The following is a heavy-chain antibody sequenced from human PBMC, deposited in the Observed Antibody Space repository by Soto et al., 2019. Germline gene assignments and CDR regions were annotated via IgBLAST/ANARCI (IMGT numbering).Heavy chain of an antibody. D-gene: IGHD3-22*01. CDR1: GGTFSSYA. CDR3: ARATYYYDSSGYTIDAFDI. J-gene: IGHJ3*02. CDR2: IIPIFGTA. Sequence: QVQLVQSGAEVKKPGSSVKVSCKASGGTFSSYAISWVRQAPGQGLEWMGGIIPIFGTANDAQKFQGRVTITADESTSTAYMELSSLRSEDTAVYYCARATYYYDSSGYTIDAFDIWGQGTMVTVSS. V-gene: IGHV1-69*01.